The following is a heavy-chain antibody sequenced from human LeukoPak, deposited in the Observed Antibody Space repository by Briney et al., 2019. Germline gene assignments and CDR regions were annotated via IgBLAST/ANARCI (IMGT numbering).Heavy chain of an antibody. D-gene: IGHD2-2*01. CDR1: GFAFDENG. Sequence: GPGGSLRLFCTASGFAFDENGMSWVRQVPGKGLEWVSGINWSGGSTGYADPLRGRFTISRDNAKNSLYLQMDSLRAEDTALYYCARAPITSPFYFDYWGQGTLVTVSS. CDR3: ARAPITSPFYFDY. V-gene: IGHV3-20*04. J-gene: IGHJ4*02. CDR2: INWSGGST.